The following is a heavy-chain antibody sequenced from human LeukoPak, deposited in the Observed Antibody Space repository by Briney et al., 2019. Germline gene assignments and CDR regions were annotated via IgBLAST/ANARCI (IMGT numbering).Heavy chain of an antibody. CDR1: GSSISSGGYS. J-gene: IGHJ6*02. Sequence: PSETLSLTCAVSGSSISSGGYSWSWIRQPPGKGLEWIGYIYHSGSTYYNPSLKSRVTISVDRSKNQFSLKLSSVTAADTAVYYCARGYYYYGMDVWGQGTTVTVSS. CDR3: ARGYYYYGMDV. V-gene: IGHV4-30-2*01. CDR2: IYHSGST.